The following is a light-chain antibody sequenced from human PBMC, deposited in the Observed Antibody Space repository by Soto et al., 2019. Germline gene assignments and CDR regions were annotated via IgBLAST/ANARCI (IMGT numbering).Light chain of an antibody. CDR1: QGISNF. CDR3: QNYNSAPYA. J-gene: IGKJ2*01. Sequence: DIQMTQSPSSLSASVGDRVTITCRASQGISNFVAWYQQKPGKAPTLLIYEASTLQSGVPSRFSGRGSGTDFTLTISSLQPEDVATYFCQNYNSAPYAFGQGTKLEIK. CDR2: EAS. V-gene: IGKV1-27*01.